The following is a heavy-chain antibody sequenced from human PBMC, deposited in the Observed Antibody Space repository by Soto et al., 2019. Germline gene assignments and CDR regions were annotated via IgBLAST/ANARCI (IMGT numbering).Heavy chain of an antibody. J-gene: IGHJ4*02. D-gene: IGHD6-19*01. CDR1: GFTFSRYG. Sequence: GGSLRLSCAASGFTFSRYGMHWVRQGPGKGLEWVAVISYDGSNKYYADSVKGRFTISRDNSKNTLYLQMNSLRAEDTAVYYCAKDQQQWLAGSDYWGQGTLVTVSS. CDR2: ISYDGSNK. CDR3: AKDQQQWLAGSDY. V-gene: IGHV3-30*18.